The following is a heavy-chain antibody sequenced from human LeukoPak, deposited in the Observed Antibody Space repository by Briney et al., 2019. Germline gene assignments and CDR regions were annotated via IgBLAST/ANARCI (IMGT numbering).Heavy chain of an antibody. D-gene: IGHD3-3*01. J-gene: IGHJ4*02. CDR1: GFIFNSYA. CDR2: ISTTGETT. Sequence: PGGSLRLSCAASGFIFNSYAMTWVRQSPGKGLQYVSAISTTGETTYYANPLQDRFTVSRDNSKNTLYLQMGSLRPEDTAVYFCARARNFWSGYPVFFDSWGRGILVNVSS. CDR3: ARARNFWSGYPVFFDS. V-gene: IGHV3-64*01.